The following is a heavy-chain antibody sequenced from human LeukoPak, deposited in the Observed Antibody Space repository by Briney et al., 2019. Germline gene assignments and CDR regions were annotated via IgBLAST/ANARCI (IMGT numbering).Heavy chain of an antibody. CDR2: INHSGST. V-gene: IGHV4-34*01. Sequence: SETLSLTCAVYGGSFSGYYGSWIRQPPGKGLEWIGEINHSGSTNYNPSLKSRVTISVDTSKNQFSLKLSSVTAADTAVYYCASGTPGYSSSWYLYWGQGTLVTVSS. CDR1: GGSFSGYY. J-gene: IGHJ4*02. CDR3: ASGTPGYSSSWYLY. D-gene: IGHD6-13*01.